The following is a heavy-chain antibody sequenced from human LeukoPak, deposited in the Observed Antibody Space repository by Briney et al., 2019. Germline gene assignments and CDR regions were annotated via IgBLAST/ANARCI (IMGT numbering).Heavy chain of an antibody. J-gene: IGHJ4*02. D-gene: IGHD1-14*01. Sequence: GGSLRFSCAASGFTFSSYTMNWVRQAPGKGLEWVSSISSSSSYIYYADSVKGRFTISRDNAKNSLYLQMNSLRAEDTAVYYCARFEAYRYYFDYWGQGTLVTVSS. V-gene: IGHV3-21*01. CDR2: ISSSSSYI. CDR3: ARFEAYRYYFDY. CDR1: GFTFSSYT.